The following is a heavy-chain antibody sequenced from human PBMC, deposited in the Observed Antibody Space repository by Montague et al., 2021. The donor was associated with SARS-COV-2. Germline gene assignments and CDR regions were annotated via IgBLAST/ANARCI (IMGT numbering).Heavy chain of an antibody. J-gene: IGHJ4*02. Sequence: ETLSLTCTVSGDSIRSYYWSWIRQPPGTGLEWIGNIYYSGITNYNPSLKSRVTTSIDTSKNQFSLRLSSVTAADTAVYYCARVRLTGTTAPYFDYWGQGTLVTVSS. V-gene: IGHV4-59*01. CDR3: ARVRLTGTTAPYFDY. CDR1: GDSIRSYY. CDR2: IYYSGIT. D-gene: IGHD1-1*01.